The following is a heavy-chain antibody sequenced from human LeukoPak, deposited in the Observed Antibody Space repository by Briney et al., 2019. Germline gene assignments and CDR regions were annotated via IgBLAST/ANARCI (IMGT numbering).Heavy chain of an antibody. J-gene: IGHJ4*02. CDR3: ARDFTYYDSSGYYDYYFDY. V-gene: IGHV3-30*04. D-gene: IGHD3-22*01. CDR1: GFTFSSYA. Sequence: PGGSLRLSCAASGFTFSSYAMHWVRQAPGKGLEWVAVISYDGSNKYYADSVKGRFTISRDNSKNTLYLQMNSLRAEDTAVYYCARDFTYYDSSGYYDYYFDYWGQGTLVTVSS. CDR2: ISYDGSNK.